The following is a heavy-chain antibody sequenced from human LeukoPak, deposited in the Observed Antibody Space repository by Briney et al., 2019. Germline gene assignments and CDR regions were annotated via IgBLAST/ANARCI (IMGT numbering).Heavy chain of an antibody. D-gene: IGHD2-2*01. J-gene: IGHJ3*02. CDR1: GFTFSSYS. Sequence: PGGSLRLSCAASGFTFSSYSMNWARQAPGKGLEWVSYISSSSNTIYYADSVKGRFTISRDNAKNSLYLQMNSLRAEDTAVYYCARDRDIVVVPAAHTPDAFDIWGQGTMVTVSS. CDR3: ARDRDIVVVPAAHTPDAFDI. V-gene: IGHV3-48*01. CDR2: ISSSSNTI.